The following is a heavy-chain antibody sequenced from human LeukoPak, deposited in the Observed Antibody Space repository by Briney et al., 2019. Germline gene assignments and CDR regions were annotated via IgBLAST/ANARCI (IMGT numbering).Heavy chain of an antibody. V-gene: IGHV3-48*03. Sequence: GGSLRLSCAASGFTFSSYEMSWVRQAPGKGLEWVSYISSSGSTIYYADSVKGRFAISRDNAKYSLYLQMNSLRAEDTAVYYCARDPLRCSGGSCYSDYYYYGMDVWGKGTTVTVSS. CDR3: ARDPLRCSGGSCYSDYYYYGMDV. J-gene: IGHJ6*04. D-gene: IGHD2-15*01. CDR2: ISSSGSTI. CDR1: GFTFSSYE.